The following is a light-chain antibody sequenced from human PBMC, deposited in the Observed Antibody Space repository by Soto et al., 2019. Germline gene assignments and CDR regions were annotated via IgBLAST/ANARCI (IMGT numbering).Light chain of an antibody. V-gene: IGKV1-5*03. CDR1: QGISSW. J-gene: IGKJ1*01. CDR3: QQYYTYPWT. Sequence: DIRMTQSPSTQSASVGDRVTMTCRASQGISSWLAWYQQQPGKAPQLLIYKAANLESGVPSRFGGSGSGTEFTLTISSLQPDDFATYYCQQYYTYPWTFGQGTKVEIK. CDR2: KAA.